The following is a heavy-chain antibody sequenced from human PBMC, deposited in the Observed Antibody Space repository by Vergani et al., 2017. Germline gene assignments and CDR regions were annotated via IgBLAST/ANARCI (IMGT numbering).Heavy chain of an antibody. V-gene: IGHV1-2*04. Sequence: QVQLVQSGAEVKKPGASVKVSCKASGYTFTGYYMHWVRQAPGQGLEWMGWINPNSGGTNYAQKFQGWVTMTRDTSTSTAYMELSRLRSDDTAVYYCARGAYCSSTSCRPDYYYYGMDVWGQGTTVTVSS. D-gene: IGHD2-2*01. CDR3: ARGAYCSSTSCRPDYYYYGMDV. CDR1: GYTFTGYY. J-gene: IGHJ6*02. CDR2: INPNSGGT.